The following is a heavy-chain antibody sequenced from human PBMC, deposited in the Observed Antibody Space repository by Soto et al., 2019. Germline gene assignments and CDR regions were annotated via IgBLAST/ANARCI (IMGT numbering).Heavy chain of an antibody. Sequence: SVKVSCKASGGTFSSYAISWVRQAPGQRLEWMGGIIPIFGTANYAQKFQGRVTITADESTSTAYMELSSLRSEDTAVYYCARDPYYYDSSGPPPNYYYGMDVWGQGTTVTVSS. CDR1: GGTFSSYA. V-gene: IGHV1-69*13. J-gene: IGHJ6*02. D-gene: IGHD3-22*01. CDR2: IIPIFGTA. CDR3: ARDPYYYDSSGPPPNYYYGMDV.